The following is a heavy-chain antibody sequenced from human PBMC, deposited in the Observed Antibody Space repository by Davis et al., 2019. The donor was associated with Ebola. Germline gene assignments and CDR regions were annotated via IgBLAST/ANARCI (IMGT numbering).Heavy chain of an antibody. J-gene: IGHJ4*02. CDR2: INPSGGST. D-gene: IGHD2/OR15-2a*01. CDR3: ASTTGQGNY. V-gene: IGHV1-46*01. CDR1: GYTFTSYY. Sequence: ASVKVSCKASGYTFTSYYMHWVRQAPGQGLEWMGIINPSGGSTSYAQKFQGRVTMTRDTSTSTVYMELSRLRSDDTAVYYCASTTGQGNYWGQGTLVTVSS.